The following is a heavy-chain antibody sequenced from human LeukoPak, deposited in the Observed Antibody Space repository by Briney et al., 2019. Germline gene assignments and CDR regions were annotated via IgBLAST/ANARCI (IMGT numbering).Heavy chain of an antibody. Sequence: SETLSLTCTVSGGSISSYYWSWIRQPQGKGLEGIVNIYYSGSTNYNPSLRSRVTISLATSKNQFSLKLSSVAAADTAVYYCARGSGAYYYGSYYMDVWGKGTTVTVSS. CDR1: GGSISSYY. V-gene: IGHV4-59*01. CDR2: IYYSGST. J-gene: IGHJ6*03. D-gene: IGHD3-10*01. CDR3: ARGSGAYYYGSYYMDV.